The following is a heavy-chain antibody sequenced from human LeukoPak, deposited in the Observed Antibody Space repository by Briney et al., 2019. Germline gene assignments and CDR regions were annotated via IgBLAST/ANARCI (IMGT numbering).Heavy chain of an antibody. CDR2: ISSSSDTI. V-gene: IGHV3-48*01. CDR1: GFTFSTYN. D-gene: IGHD6-6*01. Sequence: HSGGSLRLSCVVSGFTFSTYNMNWVRQAPGKGLEWVSYISSSSDTIFYADSVRGRFTISRDNAKKSLYLQMSSLRAEDTAVYYCASLEYSSSPFDYWGQGTLVTVSS. J-gene: IGHJ4*02. CDR3: ASLEYSSSPFDY.